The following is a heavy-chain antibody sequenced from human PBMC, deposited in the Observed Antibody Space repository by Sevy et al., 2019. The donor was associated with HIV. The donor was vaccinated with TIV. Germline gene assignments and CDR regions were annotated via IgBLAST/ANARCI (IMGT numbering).Heavy chain of an antibody. CDR3: ARDLGTMVRGVITLPLDY. Sequence: ASMKVSCKASGGTFSSYAISWVRQAPGQGLEWMGRIIPILGIANYAQKFQGRVTITADKSTSTAYMELSSLRSEDTAVYYCARDLGTMVRGVITLPLDYWGQGTLVTVSS. CDR1: GGTFSSYA. CDR2: IIPILGIA. V-gene: IGHV1-69*04. J-gene: IGHJ4*02. D-gene: IGHD3-10*01.